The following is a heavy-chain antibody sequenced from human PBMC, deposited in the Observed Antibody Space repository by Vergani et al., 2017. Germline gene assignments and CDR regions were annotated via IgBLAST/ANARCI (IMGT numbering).Heavy chain of an antibody. CDR1: GFTFSDYY. V-gene: IGHV3-11*01. CDR2: ISSSGSTI. CDR3: VRKQISNYYDSSGYYSMGYYYGMDV. D-gene: IGHD3-22*01. Sequence: QVQLVESGGGLVKPGGSLRLSCAASGFTFSDYYMSWIRQAPGKGLEWVSYISSSGSTIYYSDSVKGRFTISRDNAKNSLYLQMNRLRAEDTAVYYCVRKQISNYYDSSGYYSMGYYYGMDVWGQGTTVTVSS. J-gene: IGHJ6*02.